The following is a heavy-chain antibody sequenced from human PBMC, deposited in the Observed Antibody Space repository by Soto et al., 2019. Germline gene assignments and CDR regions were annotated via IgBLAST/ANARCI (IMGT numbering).Heavy chain of an antibody. J-gene: IGHJ3*02. CDR2: IYPGDSDT. Sequence: PGESLKISCKGSGYSFTTYWIGWVRQMPGKALEWMGIIYPGDSDTRYSPSFQGQVTISADKSISTAYLQWSSLKASDTAMYYCASLYCTNGVCPYDAFDIWGQGTMVTVSS. D-gene: IGHD2-8*01. CDR3: ASLYCTNGVCPYDAFDI. CDR1: GYSFTTYW. V-gene: IGHV5-51*01.